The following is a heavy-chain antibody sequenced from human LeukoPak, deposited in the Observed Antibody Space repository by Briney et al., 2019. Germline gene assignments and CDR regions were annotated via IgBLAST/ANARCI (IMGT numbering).Heavy chain of an antibody. D-gene: IGHD6-19*01. V-gene: IGHV3-23*01. CDR3: VKDLPASGWYS. CDR2: ITGIGDYT. Sequence: PGGSLRLSCAGSGFTFTNYMAWVGQAPGMGLEWVSAITGIGDYTYYTDSVKGRFTISRDNSKNTLYLQMNSLRGEDTAIYYCVKDLPASGWYSWGQGTLVTVSS. CDR1: GFTFTNY. J-gene: IGHJ4*02.